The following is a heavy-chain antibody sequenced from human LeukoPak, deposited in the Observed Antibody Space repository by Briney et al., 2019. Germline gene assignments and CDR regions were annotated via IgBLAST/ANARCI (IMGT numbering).Heavy chain of an antibody. CDR1: GFTFSSYA. Sequence: GGSLRLSCAASGFTFSSYAMSWVRQAPGKGLEWVGRIKSKTDGGTTDYVAPVKGRFTISRDDSKNTLYLQMNSLKTEDTAVYYCTTDRITGTYDAFDIWGQGTMVTVSS. J-gene: IGHJ3*02. CDR2: IKSKTDGGTT. D-gene: IGHD1-20*01. V-gene: IGHV3-15*01. CDR3: TTDRITGTYDAFDI.